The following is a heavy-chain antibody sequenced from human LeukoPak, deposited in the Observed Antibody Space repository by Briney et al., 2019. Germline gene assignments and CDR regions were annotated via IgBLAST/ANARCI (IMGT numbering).Heavy chain of an antibody. CDR2: INHSGST. J-gene: IGHJ4*02. V-gene: IGHV4-34*08. CDR1: GFTFSNAW. CDR3: ATGGNYPPDY. D-gene: IGHD1-26*01. Sequence: GSLRLSCAASGFTFSNAWMSWIRQPPVKGLEWIGEINHSGSTNYNPSLKSRVTISVDRSKKQFSLKLTSVTAADTAVYYCATGGNYPPDYWGQGTLVTVSS.